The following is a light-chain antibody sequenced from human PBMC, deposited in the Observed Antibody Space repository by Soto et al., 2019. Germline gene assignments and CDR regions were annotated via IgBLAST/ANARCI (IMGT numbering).Light chain of an antibody. CDR3: QQYSYWPRT. J-gene: IGKJ1*01. Sequence: IVMTQSPPTLSVSPGEEATLACRASQSLRSNLAWYQQKPDQAPRLLIYGASTRATGIPARFSGSGSGTEFTLTISSLQSEDFAVYYCQQYSYWPRTFGQGTKVEI. CDR2: GAS. V-gene: IGKV3-15*01. CDR1: QSLRSN.